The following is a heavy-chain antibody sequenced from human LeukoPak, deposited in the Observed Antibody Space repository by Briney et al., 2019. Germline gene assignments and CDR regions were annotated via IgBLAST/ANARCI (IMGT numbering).Heavy chain of an antibody. D-gene: IGHD4-17*01. V-gene: IGHV3-30*18. Sequence: GRSLRLSCAASGFTFSSYGMHWVRQAPGKGLEWVAVISYDGSNKYYADSVKGRFTISRDNSKNTLYLQMNSLRAEDTAVYYCAKDQSDYGSYYYYYGMDVWGQGTTVTVSS. CDR2: ISYDGSNK. CDR3: AKDQSDYGSYYYYYGMDV. CDR1: GFTFSSYG. J-gene: IGHJ6*02.